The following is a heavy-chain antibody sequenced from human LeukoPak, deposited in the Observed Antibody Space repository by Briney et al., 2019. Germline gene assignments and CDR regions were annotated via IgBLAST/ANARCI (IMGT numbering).Heavy chain of an antibody. CDR2: INPSGGST. V-gene: IGHV1-46*01. Sequence: ASVKVSCKASGYTFTSYYMHWVRQAPGQGLELMGIINPSGGSTSYAQKFQGRVTMTRDTSTSTVYMELSSLRSEDTAVYYCARRESSMDYGDYPFDYWGQGTLVTVSS. J-gene: IGHJ4*02. D-gene: IGHD4-17*01. CDR1: GYTFTSYY. CDR3: ARRESSMDYGDYPFDY.